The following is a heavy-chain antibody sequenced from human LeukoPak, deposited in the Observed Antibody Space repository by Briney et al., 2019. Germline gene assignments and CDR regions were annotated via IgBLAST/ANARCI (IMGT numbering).Heavy chain of an antibody. CDR2: IYYSGST. D-gene: IGHD5-18*01. CDR1: GGSISSSSYY. V-gene: IGHV4-39*01. J-gene: IGHJ4*02. CDR3: ARGYSLDY. Sequence: SETLSLTCTVSGGSISSSSYYWGWIRQPPGKGLEWIGSIYYSGSTYYNPSLKSRVTISVDTSKNQFSLKLSSVTAADTAVYYCARGYSLDYWGQGTLVTVSS.